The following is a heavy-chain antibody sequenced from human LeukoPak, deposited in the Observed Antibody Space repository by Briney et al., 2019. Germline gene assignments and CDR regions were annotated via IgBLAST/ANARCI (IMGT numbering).Heavy chain of an antibody. CDR2: IRSKTYAGGTT. CDR3: TRDIYESAGYYFDY. V-gene: IGHV3-49*04. CDR1: GFPFADYA. J-gene: IGHJ4*02. D-gene: IGHD3-22*01. Sequence: GGSLRLSCTASGFPFADYAMSWVCQAPGKGLEWVGLIRSKTYAGGTTEYAASVKGRFAISRDVSASVVYLQMNSLKTEDAGVYYCTRDIYESAGYYFDYWGQGTLVTVSS.